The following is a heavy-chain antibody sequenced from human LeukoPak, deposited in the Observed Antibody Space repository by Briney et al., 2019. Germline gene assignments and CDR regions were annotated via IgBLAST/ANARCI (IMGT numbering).Heavy chain of an antibody. Sequence: ASVKVSCKASGGTFSSYAISWVRQAPGQGLEWMGWISAYNGNTNYAQKLQGRVTMTTDTSTSTAYMELRSLRSDDTAVYYCARDYGGYDYVWGSYRRDYWGQGTLVTVSS. V-gene: IGHV1-18*01. D-gene: IGHD3-16*02. CDR1: GGTFSSYA. CDR3: ARDYGGYDYVWGSYRRDY. CDR2: ISAYNGNT. J-gene: IGHJ4*02.